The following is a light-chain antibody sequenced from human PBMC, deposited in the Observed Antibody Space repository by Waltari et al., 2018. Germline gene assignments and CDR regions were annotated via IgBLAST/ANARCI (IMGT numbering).Light chain of an antibody. CDR2: RAS. J-gene: IGKJ1*01. CDR3: QQYDNYWT. Sequence: ITCRASQIITNWLAWYQQKPVKAPKLLIYRASNLESGVPSKFSGSGSGTEFTLTISSLQPDDFATYYCQQYDNYWTFGQGTKVEIK. CDR1: QIITNW. V-gene: IGKV1-5*03.